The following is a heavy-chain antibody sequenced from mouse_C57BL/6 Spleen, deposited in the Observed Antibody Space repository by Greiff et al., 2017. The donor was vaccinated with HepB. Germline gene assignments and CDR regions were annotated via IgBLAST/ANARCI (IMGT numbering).Heavy chain of an antibody. J-gene: IGHJ1*03. CDR2: IYPGDGDT. V-gene: IGHV1-82*01. CDR3: AREGYFDV. Sequence: QVQLQQSGPELVKPGASVKISCKASGYAFSSSWMNWVKQRPGKGLEWIGRIYPGDGDTNYNGKFKGKATRTADKSSSTAYIQLSSLTSEDSAVYFCAREGYFDVWGTGTTVTVSS. CDR1: GYAFSSSW.